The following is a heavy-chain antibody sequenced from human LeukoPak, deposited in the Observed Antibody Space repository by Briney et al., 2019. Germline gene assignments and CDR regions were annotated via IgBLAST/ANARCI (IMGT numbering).Heavy chain of an antibody. CDR1: GFTVSSNY. Sequence: GGSLRLSCAASGFTVSSNYMSWVRQAPGKGLEWGSVIYSGGRTYYEDSVKGLFTISRDNSKNTQFLQKNSVRADDTAVYYCAREPHFGYWGQGTVVTVSS. CDR3: AREPHFGY. V-gene: IGHV3-53*01. D-gene: IGHD3-10*01. CDR2: IYSGGRT. J-gene: IGHJ4*02.